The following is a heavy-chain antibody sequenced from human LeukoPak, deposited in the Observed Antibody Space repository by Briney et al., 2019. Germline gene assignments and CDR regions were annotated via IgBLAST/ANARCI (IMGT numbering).Heavy chain of an antibody. V-gene: IGHV1-2*02. CDR2: INPNSGGT. CDR3: ARARLQQLVGFRNWFDP. Sequence: GASVKVSCKASGYTFTGYYMHWVRQAPGQGLEWMGWINPNSGGTNYAQKFQGRVTMTRDTSISTAYMELSRLRSDDTAVYYCARARLQQLVGFRNWFDPWGQGTLVTVSS. D-gene: IGHD6-13*01. CDR1: GYTFTGYY. J-gene: IGHJ5*02.